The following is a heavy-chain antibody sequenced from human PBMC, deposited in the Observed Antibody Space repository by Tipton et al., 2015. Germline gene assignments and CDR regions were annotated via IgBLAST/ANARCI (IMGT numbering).Heavy chain of an antibody. CDR3: ARGQRGYPY. V-gene: IGHV4-4*07. D-gene: IGHD5-18*01. CDR2: IFVGGSV. CDR1: GDSIRNYH. Sequence: GLVKPSETLSLNCSVSGDSIRNYHWSWIRQPAGKGLEWIGRIFVGGSVAYNPSVKSRVTMSVDTSKNQFSLKLTSVTAADTAVYYCARGQRGYPYWGQGTLVTVSS. J-gene: IGHJ4*02.